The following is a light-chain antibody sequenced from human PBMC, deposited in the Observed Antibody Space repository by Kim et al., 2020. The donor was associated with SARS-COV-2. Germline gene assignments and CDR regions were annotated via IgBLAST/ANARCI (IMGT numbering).Light chain of an antibody. CDR3: SSYATSRSYV. CDR2: DVN. CDR1: SVDVVTYNY. V-gene: IGLV2-14*03. Sequence: QSSTISCTGTSVDVVTYNYVSWYQQYPGKAPKLMIYDVNTRPSGISNRFSGSKSGNTASLTISGLQAEDEADYYCSSYATSRSYVFGTGTKVTVL. J-gene: IGLJ1*01.